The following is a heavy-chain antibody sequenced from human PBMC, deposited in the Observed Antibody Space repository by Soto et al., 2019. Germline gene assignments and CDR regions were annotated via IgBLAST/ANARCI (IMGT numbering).Heavy chain of an antibody. Sequence: PSETLSLTCTVSGGSISSYYWSWIRQPPGKGLEWIGYIYYSGSTNYNPSLKSRVTISVDTSKNQFSLKLSSVTAAGTAVYYCARGYLLDYWGQGTQVTVSS. V-gene: IGHV4-59*01. CDR2: IYYSGST. J-gene: IGHJ4*02. D-gene: IGHD1-20*01. CDR1: GGSISSYY. CDR3: ARGYLLDY.